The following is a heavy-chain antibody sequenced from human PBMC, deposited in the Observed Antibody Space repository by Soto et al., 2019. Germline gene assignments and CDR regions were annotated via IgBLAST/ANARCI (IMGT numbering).Heavy chain of an antibody. D-gene: IGHD4-17*01. V-gene: IGHV1-18*01. Sequence: QVQLVQSGAEVKKPGASVKVSCKASGYTFTSYGISWVRQAPGQGLEWMGWISANNGNTNYAQKLQGRVTMTTDTSTTTAYMERSSLRSDDTAVYYCARDYADYFLFTLPHWGQGTLVTASS. CDR1: GYTFTSYG. CDR3: ARDYADYFLFTLPH. CDR2: ISANNGNT. J-gene: IGHJ4*02.